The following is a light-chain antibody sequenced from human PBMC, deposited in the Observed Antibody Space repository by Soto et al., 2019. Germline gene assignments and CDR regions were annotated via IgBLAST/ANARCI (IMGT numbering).Light chain of an antibody. Sequence: DIQMTQSRATLSASVGDRVTITCRASQSIRHYLAWYQQMPGKAPKLLIYGASTLQSGVPSRFSGSRSGTEFTLTISSLQPDDFGTYFCQHHNSYSQTFGQGTKVEIK. CDR2: GAS. CDR3: QHHNSYSQT. J-gene: IGKJ1*01. CDR1: QSIRHY. V-gene: IGKV1-5*01.